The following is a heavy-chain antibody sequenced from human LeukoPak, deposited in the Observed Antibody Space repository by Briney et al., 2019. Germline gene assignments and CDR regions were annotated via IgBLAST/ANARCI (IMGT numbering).Heavy chain of an antibody. J-gene: IGHJ4*02. V-gene: IGHV3-7*03. CDR3: AKDSNGWYQRGSNYFDY. CDR2: INLDGSQK. CDR1: GFTFSNYW. D-gene: IGHD6-19*01. Sequence: PGGSLRLSCAASGFTFSNYWMAWVRQAPGKGPEWVANINLDGSQKYYVDSVKGRFTISRDNAENSLYLQMNSLRAEDTAEYYCAKDSNGWYQRGSNYFDYWGQGTLVTVSS.